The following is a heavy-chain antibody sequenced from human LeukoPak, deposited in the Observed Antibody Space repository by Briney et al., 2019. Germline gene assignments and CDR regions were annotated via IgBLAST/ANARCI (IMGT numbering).Heavy chain of an antibody. CDR2: MNPKSGNK. CDR3: ARGLVRFLEWYGANFDY. CDR1: GCTFTSDD. Sequence: ASVKVSCQGPGCTFTSDDINWVRQATGQGLEWMGWMNPKSGNKGYAQKFQGRVTITRTAAISTAYMELSSLRSEDTAVYYCARGLVRFLEWYGANFDYWGQGTLVTASS. D-gene: IGHD3-3*01. V-gene: IGHV1-8*03. J-gene: IGHJ4*02.